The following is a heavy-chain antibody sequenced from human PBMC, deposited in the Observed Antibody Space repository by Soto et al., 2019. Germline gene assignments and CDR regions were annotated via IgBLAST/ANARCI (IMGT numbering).Heavy chain of an antibody. CDR1: GDSVSTNGAA. Sequence: SHTLSLTCAISGDSVSTNGAAWNWIRQSPSRGLEWLGRTYYRSRWYNTYAESVKSRININPDTSKNQFSLQLNSVTPENTAVYYCARAGFSTFGMVTHFEYGGRGPLVTASS. V-gene: IGHV6-1*01. CDR2: TYYRSRWYN. CDR3: ARAGFSTFGMVTHFEY. J-gene: IGHJ4*01. D-gene: IGHD3-3*01.